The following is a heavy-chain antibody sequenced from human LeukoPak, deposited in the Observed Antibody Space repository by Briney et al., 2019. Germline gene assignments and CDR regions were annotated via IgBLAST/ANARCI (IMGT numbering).Heavy chain of an antibody. J-gene: IGHJ4*02. Sequence: GGSLRLSCAASGFTFVNYGMSWVRQAPGKGLEWVSAIVGSGGNPYSDESTFYADSAKGRFTISRDNSKNTLYLQMNSLRAEDTAVYYCARDFRPVVGAAGTFDYWGQGTLVTVSS. D-gene: IGHD6-13*01. CDR1: GFTFVNYG. V-gene: IGHV3-23*03. CDR3: ARDFRPVVGAAGTFDY. CDR2: IVGSGGNPYSDEST.